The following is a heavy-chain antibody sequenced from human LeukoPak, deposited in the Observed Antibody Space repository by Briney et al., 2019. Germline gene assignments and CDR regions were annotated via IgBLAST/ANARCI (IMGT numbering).Heavy chain of an antibody. J-gene: IGHJ4*02. D-gene: IGHD4-23*01. V-gene: IGHV3-30*02. CDR2: IRYDGSNK. CDR3: AKGGVTSSYFDY. Sequence: GGSLRLSCAASGFTFSSYGMHWVRHAPGKGLEWGAFIRYDGSNKYYADSVKGRFTISRDNSKNTLYLQMNSLRAEDTAVYYCAKGGVTSSYFDYWGQGTLVTVSS. CDR1: GFTFSSYG.